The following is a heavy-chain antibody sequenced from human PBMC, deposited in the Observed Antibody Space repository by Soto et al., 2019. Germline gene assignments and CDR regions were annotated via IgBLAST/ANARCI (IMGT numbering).Heavy chain of an antibody. CDR3: AKDFHMTTFLTHPFDY. CDR1: GFIFNDYA. Sequence: PGGSLRLSCAASGFIFNDYAMHWVRQTPTKGLEWVSGISWNSGIIRYADSVKGRFTISRDNAKNSLFLQMNSLRPEDSALYYCAKDFHMTTFLTHPFDYWGQGSLVTVSS. J-gene: IGHJ4*02. D-gene: IGHD3-16*01. CDR2: ISWNSGII. V-gene: IGHV3-9*01.